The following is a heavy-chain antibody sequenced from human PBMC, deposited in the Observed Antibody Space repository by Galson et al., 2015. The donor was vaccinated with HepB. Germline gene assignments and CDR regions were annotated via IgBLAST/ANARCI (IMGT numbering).Heavy chain of an antibody. J-gene: IGHJ3*02. V-gene: IGHV5-10-1*01. D-gene: IGHD3-22*01. Sequence: QSGAEVKKPGESLRISCKGSGYSFTSYWISWVRQMPGKGLEWMGRIDPSDSYTNYSPSFQGHVTISADKSISTAYLQWSSLKASDTAMYYCARHTDYYDSSGYHHDAFDIWGQGTMVTVSS. CDR2: IDPSDSYT. CDR3: ARHTDYYDSSGYHHDAFDI. CDR1: GYSFTSYW.